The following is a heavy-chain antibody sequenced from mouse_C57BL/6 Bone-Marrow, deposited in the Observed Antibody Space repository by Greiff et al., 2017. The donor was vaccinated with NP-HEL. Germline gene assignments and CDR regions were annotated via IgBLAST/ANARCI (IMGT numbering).Heavy chain of an antibody. CDR3: AREGDSPSYFDY. CDR2: IYPRDGST. V-gene: IGHV1-78*01. D-gene: IGHD3-3*01. Sequence: QQSDSELFPPFSSFPISCKFSGYTFTDHTIHWMKQRPEQGLEWIGYIYPRDGSTKYNEKFKGKATLTADKSSSTAYMQLNSLTSEDSAVYFCAREGDSPSYFDYWGQGTTLTVSS. CDR1: GYTFTDHT. J-gene: IGHJ2*01.